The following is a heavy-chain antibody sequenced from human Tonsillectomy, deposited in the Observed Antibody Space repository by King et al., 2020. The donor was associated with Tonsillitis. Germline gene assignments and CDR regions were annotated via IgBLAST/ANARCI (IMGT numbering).Heavy chain of an antibody. D-gene: IGHD6-13*01. CDR2: IWYDGSNK. J-gene: IGHJ5*02. Sequence: QLVQSGGGVVQPGRSLRLSCAASGFTFSSYGMHWVRQAPGKGLEWVAVIWYDGSNKNYADSVKGRFTISRDNSKNTLYRQMNSLRAEDTAVYYCAREIIAAAGIWFDPWGQGTLVTVSS. CDR3: AREIIAAAGIWFDP. CDR1: GFTFSSYG. V-gene: IGHV3-33*08.